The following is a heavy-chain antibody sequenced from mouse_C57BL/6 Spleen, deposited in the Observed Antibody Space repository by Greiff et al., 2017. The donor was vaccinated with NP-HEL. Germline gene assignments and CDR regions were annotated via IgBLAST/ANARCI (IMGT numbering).Heavy chain of an antibody. Sequence: VKLQQPGAELVKPGASVKLSCKASGYTFTSYWMHWVKQRPGQGLEWIGMIHPNSGSTNYNEKFKSKATLTVDKSSSTAYMQLSSLTSVDSAVYYCARFYDYDEDFDYWGQGTTLTVSS. D-gene: IGHD2-4*01. V-gene: IGHV1-64*01. CDR3: ARFYDYDEDFDY. J-gene: IGHJ2*01. CDR2: IHPNSGST. CDR1: GYTFTSYW.